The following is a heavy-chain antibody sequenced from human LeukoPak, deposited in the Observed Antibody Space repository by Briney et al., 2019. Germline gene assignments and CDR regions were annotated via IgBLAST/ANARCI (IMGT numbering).Heavy chain of an antibody. CDR1: GFTFSSYA. D-gene: IGHD3-10*01. CDR3: AGVRTMVRGVTPDAFDI. J-gene: IGHJ3*02. Sequence: GGSLRLSCAASGFTFSSYAMHWVRQAPGKGLEWVAVISYDGSNKYYADSVKGRFTISRDNSKNTLYLQMNSLRAEDTAVYYCAGVRTMVRGVTPDAFDIWGQGIMVTVSS. V-gene: IGHV3-30-3*01. CDR2: ISYDGSNK.